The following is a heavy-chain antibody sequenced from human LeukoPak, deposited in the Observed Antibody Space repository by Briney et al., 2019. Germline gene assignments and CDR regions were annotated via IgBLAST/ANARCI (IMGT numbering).Heavy chain of an antibody. CDR3: ARRGGSRGWGAFDI. CDR1: GFMFTNHV. D-gene: IGHD6-19*01. Sequence: GGSLRLSCAASGFMFTNHVMNWVRQAPGKGLEWVSSITGTADKTYDADSVKGRFTISRDNSKNTLSLQMSSLRVEDTAIYYCARRGGSRGWGAFDIWGQGTIVTVSS. J-gene: IGHJ3*02. CDR2: ITGTADKT. V-gene: IGHV3-23*01.